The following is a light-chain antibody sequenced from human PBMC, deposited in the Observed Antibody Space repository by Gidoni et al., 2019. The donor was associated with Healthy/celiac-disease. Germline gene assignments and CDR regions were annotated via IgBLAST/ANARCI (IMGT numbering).Light chain of an antibody. CDR1: QSVSSSS. J-gene: IGKJ2*01. Sequence: EIMLTQSPGTLSLSPGERATLSCRASQSVSSSSLAWYQQKPGQAPRRLIYGASSRATGIPDRFSGSGSGTDFTLTISRLEPEDFAVYYCQQYGSSPYTFGQGTKLEIK. V-gene: IGKV3-20*01. CDR3: QQYGSSPYT. CDR2: GAS.